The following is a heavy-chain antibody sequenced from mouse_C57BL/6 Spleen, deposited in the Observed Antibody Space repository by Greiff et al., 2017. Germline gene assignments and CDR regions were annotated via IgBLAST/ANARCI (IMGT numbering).Heavy chain of an antibody. V-gene: IGHV1-9*01. CDR1: GYTFTGYW. J-gene: IGHJ3*01. CDR3: ARLREKSPTVVRAY. D-gene: IGHD1-1*01. Sequence: VQLQQSGAELMKPGASVKLSCKATGYTFTGYWIEWVKQRPGHGLEWIGEILSGSGSTNYNEKFKGKATFTADTSSNTAYMQLSSLTTEDSAIYYCARLREKSPTVVRAYGGQGTLVTVSA. CDR2: ILSGSGST.